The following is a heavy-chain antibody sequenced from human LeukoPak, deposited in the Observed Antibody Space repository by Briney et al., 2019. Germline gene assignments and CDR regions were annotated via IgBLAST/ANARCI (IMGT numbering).Heavy chain of an antibody. J-gene: IGHJ4*02. CDR3: AAAPHLTGYYM. CDR2: IFYSGST. D-gene: IGHD3-9*01. Sequence: PSETLSLTCTVCGGSISSYYWSWIRQPPGKGLEWIGYIFYSGSTNYNPSLKSRVTISVDTSKNQFSLKRTSVTAADTAVYYCAAAPHLTGYYMWGQGALVTVSS. V-gene: IGHV4-59*01. CDR1: GGSISSYY.